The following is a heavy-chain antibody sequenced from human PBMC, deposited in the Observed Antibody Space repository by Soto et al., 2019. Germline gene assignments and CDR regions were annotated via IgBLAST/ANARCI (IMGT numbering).Heavy chain of an antibody. CDR1: GFIVSSSY. D-gene: IGHD6-13*01. Sequence: DVQLVETGGGLIQPGGSLRLSCAASGFIVSSSYMSWVLQAPGKGLEWFSVIYSAGRTYYPDSVKGRFTIPTDNSKNTLYLQMNSLSAEDTAGYYCARCSGWYSPCYFDCWGQGALVTVSS. CDR3: ARCSGWYSPCYFDC. CDR2: IYSAGRT. J-gene: IGHJ4*02. V-gene: IGHV3-53*02.